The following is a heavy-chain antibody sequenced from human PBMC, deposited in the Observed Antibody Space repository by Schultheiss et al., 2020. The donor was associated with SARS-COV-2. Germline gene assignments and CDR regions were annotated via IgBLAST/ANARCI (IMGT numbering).Heavy chain of an antibody. CDR2: ISYDGSNK. CDR3: ARDARGFDY. J-gene: IGHJ4*02. V-gene: IGHV3-30*04. D-gene: IGHD2-15*01. CDR1: GFTFTNYD. Sequence: GGSLRLSCAASGFTFTNYDMHWVRQAPGRGLEWVAVISYDGSNKYYADSVKGRFTISRDNSKNTLYLQMNSLRAEDTAVYYCARDARGFDYWGQGTLVTVSS.